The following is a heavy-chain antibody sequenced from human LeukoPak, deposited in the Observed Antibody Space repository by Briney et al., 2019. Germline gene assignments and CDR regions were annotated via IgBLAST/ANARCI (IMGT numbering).Heavy chain of an antibody. CDR3: ARFSPYDSSGKNY. Sequence: ASVKVSCKASGYTFTSYDINWVRQATGQGLEWMGWMNPNSGNTGYAQKFQGRVTMTTDTSTSTAYMELRSLRSDDTAVYYCARFSPYDSSGKNYWGQGTLVTVSS. V-gene: IGHV1-8*02. J-gene: IGHJ4*02. D-gene: IGHD3-22*01. CDR2: MNPNSGNT. CDR1: GYTFTSYD.